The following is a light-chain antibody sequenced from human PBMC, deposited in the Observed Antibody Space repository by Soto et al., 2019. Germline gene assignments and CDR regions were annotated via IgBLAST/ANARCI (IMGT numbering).Light chain of an antibody. J-gene: IGKJ4*01. CDR2: GAS. V-gene: IGKV3-15*01. Sequence: EIVMTQSPATLSVSPGERATLSCRASQSLSSNLAWYQQKPGQAPRLLIYGASTRATDIPARFTGSGSGTEFTLTITSLQSEDFAVYYCQQYNNLPLTFGGGTNVEI. CDR1: QSLSSN. CDR3: QQYNNLPLT.